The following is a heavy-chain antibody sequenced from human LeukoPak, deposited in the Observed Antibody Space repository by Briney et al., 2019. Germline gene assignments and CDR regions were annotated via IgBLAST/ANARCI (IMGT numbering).Heavy chain of an antibody. CDR1: GFIFSNYA. CDR2: ITGRGDET. V-gene: IGHV3-23*01. D-gene: IGHD6-13*01. CDR3: AKGAAAGLVDWFVP. J-gene: IGHJ5*02. Sequence: PGGSLRLSCAASGFIFSNYALMWVRQAPGKGLEWVSCITGRGDETFYADSVKGRFSLSRDNSKNMLYLQMYSLGAEDTAIYYCAKGAAAGLVDWFVPWGQGTLVTVSS.